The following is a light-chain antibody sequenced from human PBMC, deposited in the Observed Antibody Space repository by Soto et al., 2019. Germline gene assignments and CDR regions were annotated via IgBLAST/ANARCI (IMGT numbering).Light chain of an antibody. CDR1: LNVNSY. V-gene: IGKV3D-15*01. CDR3: QQYNNWPPWT. Sequence: VLTQSPSTLSLSPGERATLSCRASLNVNSYLAWYQQKPGQAPRLLIYGASNRAAGIPARFSGSGSGTDFTLTISSLQSEDFAVYYCQQYNNWPPWTFGQGTKVDIK. J-gene: IGKJ1*01. CDR2: GAS.